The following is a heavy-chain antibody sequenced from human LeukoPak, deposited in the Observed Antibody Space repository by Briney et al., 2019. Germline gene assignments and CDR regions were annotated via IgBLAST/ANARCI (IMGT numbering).Heavy chain of an antibody. CDR1: GFTFSSYW. V-gene: IGHV3-74*01. D-gene: IGHD6-19*01. CDR2: INSDGSST. J-gene: IGHJ6*02. CDR3: ARDEDIAVAAHYYYYGMDV. Sequence: GGSLRLSCAASGFTFSSYWMHWVRQAPGKGLVWVSRINSDGSSTSYADSVKGRFTTSRDNAKNTLYLQMNSLRAEDTAVYYCARDEDIAVAAHYYYYGMDVWGQGTTVTVSS.